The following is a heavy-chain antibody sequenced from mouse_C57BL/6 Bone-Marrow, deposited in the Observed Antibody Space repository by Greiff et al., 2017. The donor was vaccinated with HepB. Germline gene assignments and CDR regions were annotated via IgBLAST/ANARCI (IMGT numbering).Heavy chain of an antibody. Sequence: EVKLVESGGGLVQPGGSLKLSCAASGFTFSDYGMAWVRQAPRKGPEWVAFISNLAYSIYYADTVTGRFTISRENAKNTLYLEMSSLRSEDTAMYYCARHPYYGTYGYFDVWGTGTTVTVSS. V-gene: IGHV5-15*01. CDR3: ARHPYYGTYGYFDV. J-gene: IGHJ1*03. D-gene: IGHD2-10*01. CDR2: ISNLAYSI. CDR1: GFTFSDYG.